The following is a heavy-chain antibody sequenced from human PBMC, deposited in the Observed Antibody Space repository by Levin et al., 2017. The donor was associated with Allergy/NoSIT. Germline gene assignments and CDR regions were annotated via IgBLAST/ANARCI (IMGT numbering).Heavy chain of an antibody. Sequence: GGSLRLSCAASGFTFSSYGMHWVRQAPGKGLEWVAVISYDGSNKYYADSVKGRFTISRDNSKNTLYLQMNSLRAEDTAVYYCAKDTGVGGLSMDVWGQGTTVTVSS. CDR2: ISYDGSNK. J-gene: IGHJ6*02. CDR3: AKDTGVGGLSMDV. D-gene: IGHD2-15*01. V-gene: IGHV3-30*18. CDR1: GFTFSSYG.